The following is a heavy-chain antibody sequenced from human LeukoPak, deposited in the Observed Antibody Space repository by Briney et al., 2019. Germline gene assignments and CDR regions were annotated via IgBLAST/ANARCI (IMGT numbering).Heavy chain of an antibody. J-gene: IGHJ4*02. CDR3: ARGAHYYDTSGYLMPLNY. D-gene: IGHD3-22*01. Sequence: SETLSLTCTVSGGSISSYYWGWIRQPPGKGLEWIGYIYYSGSTNYNPSLKSRVTISVDTSKNQFSLKLSSVTAADTAVYYCARGAHYYDTSGYLMPLNYWGQGTLVTVSS. CDR2: IYYSGST. CDR1: GGSISSYY. V-gene: IGHV4-59*01.